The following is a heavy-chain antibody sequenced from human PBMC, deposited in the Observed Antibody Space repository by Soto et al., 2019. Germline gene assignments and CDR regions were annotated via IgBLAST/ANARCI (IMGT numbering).Heavy chain of an antibody. CDR3: ARYRREAVAGYTLDN. Sequence: SETLSLTCTVSGGSISSSPYYWGWIRQPPGKGLEWIGSMYYSGSTYYNPSLKSRVTISEDTSKSQFSLKVNSMTAADTAVYYCARYRREAVAGYTLDNWGQGILVTVSS. J-gene: IGHJ4*02. CDR1: GGSISSSPYY. D-gene: IGHD6-13*01. V-gene: IGHV4-39*07. CDR2: MYYSGST.